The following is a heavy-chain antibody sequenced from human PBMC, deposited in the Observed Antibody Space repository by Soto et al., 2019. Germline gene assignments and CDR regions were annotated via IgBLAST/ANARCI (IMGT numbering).Heavy chain of an antibody. Sequence: QVQLQQWGAGLLKPSETLSLTCAVYGGSFSGYYWSWIRQPPGKGLEWIGEINHSGSTNYNPSLKSRVTISVDTSKNQFSLKLSSVTAADTAVYYCARGGYSYGYDWYFDLWGRGTLVTVSS. CDR3: ARGGYSYGYDWYFDL. D-gene: IGHD5-18*01. CDR1: GGSFSGYY. V-gene: IGHV4-34*01. J-gene: IGHJ2*01. CDR2: INHSGST.